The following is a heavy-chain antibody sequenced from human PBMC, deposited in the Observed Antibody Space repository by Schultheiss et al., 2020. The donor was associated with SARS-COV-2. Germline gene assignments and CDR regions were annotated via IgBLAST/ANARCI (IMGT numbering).Heavy chain of an antibody. D-gene: IGHD6-6*01. CDR3: ARAEKSSSSVDY. Sequence: SETLSLTCTVSGGSISSYYWSWIRQPAGKGLEWIGRINTSGSTNYNPSLKSRVTISVDTSKNQFSLKLSSVTAADTAVYYCARAEKSSSSVDYWGQGTLVTVSS. CDR2: INTSGST. J-gene: IGHJ4*02. V-gene: IGHV4-4*07. CDR1: GGSISSYY.